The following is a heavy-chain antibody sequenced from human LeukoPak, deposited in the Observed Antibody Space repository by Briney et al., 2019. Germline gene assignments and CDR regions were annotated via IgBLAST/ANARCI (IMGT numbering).Heavy chain of an antibody. J-gene: IGHJ4*02. D-gene: IGHD3-22*01. Sequence: GASLRLSCAASGFTFSSYAMSWVRQAPGKGLEWVSAIITSGGNTFYADSVKGRFTIYRDNFKNTLYLQMNSLKAEDTAVYYCVNGGTEGNMVVVISEFDYWGQGTLVTVSS. CDR1: GFTFSSYA. CDR3: VNGGTEGNMVVVISEFDY. CDR2: IITSGGNT. V-gene: IGHV3-23*01.